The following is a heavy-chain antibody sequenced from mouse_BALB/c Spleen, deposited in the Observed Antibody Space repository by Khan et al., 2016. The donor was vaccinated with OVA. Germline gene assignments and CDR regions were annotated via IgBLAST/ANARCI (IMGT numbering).Heavy chain of an antibody. Sequence: QVQLQQSGAELARPGTSVKLSCKASGYTFTDYNINWVKQSTGQGLEWIGEIYPGSGNTYYSEKFKGKATLIADKSSSTAYMQPSSLTSGGSTVEFCAREWGAWFTYWGQGTLVTVSA. CDR3: AREWGAWFTY. J-gene: IGHJ3*01. CDR2: IYPGSGNT. V-gene: IGHV1-77*01. CDR1: GYTFTDYN.